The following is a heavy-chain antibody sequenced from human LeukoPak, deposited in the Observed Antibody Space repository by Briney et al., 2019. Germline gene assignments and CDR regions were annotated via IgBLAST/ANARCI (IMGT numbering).Heavy chain of an antibody. J-gene: IGHJ5*02. CDR2: IYYIGST. CDR1: GGSFSTYY. Sequence: SETLSLTCTVSGGSFSTYYWSWIRQPPGKALEWIGYIYYIGSTNYNPSLKSRVTISVDTSKNQFSLRLSSVTAAGTAVYYCARGNKWFDPWGQGTLVTVSS. CDR3: ARGNKWFDP. V-gene: IGHV4-59*01.